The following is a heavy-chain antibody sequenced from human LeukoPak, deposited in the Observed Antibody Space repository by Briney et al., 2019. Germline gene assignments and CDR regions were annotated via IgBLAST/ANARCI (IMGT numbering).Heavy chain of an antibody. CDR1: GYTFTGYY. J-gene: IGHJ5*02. Sequence: GASVKVSCKASGYTFTGYYMHWVRQAPGQGLERMGWINPNSGGTNYAQKFQGRVTMTRDTSISTAYMELSRLRSDDTAVYYCARASYYYDSRFDPWGQGTLVTVSS. CDR2: INPNSGGT. D-gene: IGHD3-22*01. V-gene: IGHV1-2*02. CDR3: ARASYYYDSRFDP.